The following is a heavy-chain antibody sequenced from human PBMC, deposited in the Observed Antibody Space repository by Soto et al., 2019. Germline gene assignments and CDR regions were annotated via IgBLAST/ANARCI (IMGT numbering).Heavy chain of an antibody. V-gene: IGHV3-64D*08. Sequence: GGSLRLSCSASGFTFSSYAMHWVRQAPGKGLEYVSAISSNGGSTYYADSVKGRFTISRDNSKNTLYLQMSSLRAEDTAVYYCVKAVGFLEWLLAYFDYWGQGTLVTVSS. CDR1: GFTFSSYA. J-gene: IGHJ4*02. CDR3: VKAVGFLEWLLAYFDY. CDR2: ISSNGGST. D-gene: IGHD3-3*01.